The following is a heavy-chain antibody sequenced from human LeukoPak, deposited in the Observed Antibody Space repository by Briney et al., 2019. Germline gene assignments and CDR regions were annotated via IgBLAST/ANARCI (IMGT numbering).Heavy chain of an antibody. CDR2: INTNTGNP. J-gene: IGHJ4*02. CDR1: GGTFSSYA. CDR3: ARDLLEMATITLDY. Sequence: GASVKVSCKASGGTFSSYAISWVRQAPGQGLEWMGWINTNTGNPTYAQGFTGRFVFSLDTSVSTAYLQISSLKAEDTAVYYCARDLLEMATITLDYWGQGNLVTVSS. D-gene: IGHD5-24*01. V-gene: IGHV7-4-1*02.